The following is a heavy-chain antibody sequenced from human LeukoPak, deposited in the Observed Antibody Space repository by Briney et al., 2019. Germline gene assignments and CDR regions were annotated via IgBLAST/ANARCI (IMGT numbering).Heavy chain of an antibody. V-gene: IGHV3-23*01. CDR3: AKRRGLELLYYYYMDV. CDR1: GFTFSSYG. CDR2: ISGSGGST. J-gene: IGHJ6*03. Sequence: GGTLRLSCAASGFTFSSYGMSWVRQAPGKGLEWVSAISGSGGSTYYADSVKGRFTISRDNSKNTLYLQMNSLRAEDTAVYYCAKRRGLELLYYYYMDVWGKGTTVTVSS. D-gene: IGHD1-7*01.